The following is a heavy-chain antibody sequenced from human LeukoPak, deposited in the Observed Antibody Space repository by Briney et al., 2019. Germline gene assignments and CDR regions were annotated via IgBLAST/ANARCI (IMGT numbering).Heavy chain of an antibody. CDR3: AKVGTYYCDSSGYPDDY. CDR1: GFTFSRSW. J-gene: IGHJ4*02. V-gene: IGHV3-74*01. Sequence: PGGSLRLSCAASGFTFSRSWMHWVRQAPGEGLVWVSRIKSDETSTTYADSVKGRFTISRDNSKNSLYLQMNSLRTEDTALYYCAKVGTYYCDSSGYPDDYWGQGTLVTVSS. CDR2: IKSDETST. D-gene: IGHD3-22*01.